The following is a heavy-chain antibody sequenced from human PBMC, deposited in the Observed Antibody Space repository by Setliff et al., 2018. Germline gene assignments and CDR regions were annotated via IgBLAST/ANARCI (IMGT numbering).Heavy chain of an antibody. CDR1: GGSISSGTYY. D-gene: IGHD1-1*01. CDR3: ARDSQLGFYYFDS. V-gene: IGHV4-61*02. J-gene: IGHJ4*02. Sequence: SETLSLTCTVSGGSISSGTYYWSWIRQPAGKGLEWIGRIYTSGSTNYNPSLKSRVTMSLDTSKNQFSLKLTSVSSLRSEDTAIYYCARDSQLGFYYFDSWGRGTLVTVSS. CDR2: IYTSGST.